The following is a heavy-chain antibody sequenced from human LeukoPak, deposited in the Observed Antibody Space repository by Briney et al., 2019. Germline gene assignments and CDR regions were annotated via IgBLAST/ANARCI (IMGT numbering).Heavy chain of an antibody. Sequence: GGSLRLSCAASGFTFSSYEMDWVRQAPGKGLEWVSYISSSGSTIYYADSVKGRFTIFRDNAKNSLYLQMNSLRAEDTAVYYCAREKQWLVLGDWGQGTLVTVSS. D-gene: IGHD6-19*01. CDR3: AREKQWLVLGD. CDR1: GFTFSSYE. V-gene: IGHV3-48*03. CDR2: ISSSGSTI. J-gene: IGHJ4*02.